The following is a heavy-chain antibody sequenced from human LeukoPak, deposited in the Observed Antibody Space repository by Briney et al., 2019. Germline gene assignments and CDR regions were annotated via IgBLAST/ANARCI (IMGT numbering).Heavy chain of an antibody. Sequence: SETLSLTCTVSGGSISSYYWSWIRQPPGKGPEWIGYIYYSGSTNYNPSLKSRVTISVDTSKNQFSLKLSSVTAADTAVYYCARVVPWGSGSYYSPYYYYYGMDVWGQGTTVTVS. CDR2: IYYSGST. J-gene: IGHJ6*02. V-gene: IGHV4-59*01. CDR1: GGSISSYY. D-gene: IGHD3-10*01. CDR3: ARVVPWGSGSYYSPYYYYYGMDV.